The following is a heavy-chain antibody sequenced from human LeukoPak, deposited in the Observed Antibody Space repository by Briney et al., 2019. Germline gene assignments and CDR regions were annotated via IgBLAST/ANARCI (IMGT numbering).Heavy chain of an antibody. CDR3: ARDQEGRSCSGGTCYLGWSFDL. CDR1: GASISSTSYY. Sequence: SETLSLTCTVSGASISSTSYYWGWIRQPPGKGLEWIGSISYSGSNYYNPSLKSRVTMSMDTSKNQFSLKLTSVTAADTAVYYCARDQEGRSCSGGTCYLGWSFDLWGRGTLVTVSS. V-gene: IGHV4-39*07. CDR2: ISYSGSN. J-gene: IGHJ2*01. D-gene: IGHD2-15*01.